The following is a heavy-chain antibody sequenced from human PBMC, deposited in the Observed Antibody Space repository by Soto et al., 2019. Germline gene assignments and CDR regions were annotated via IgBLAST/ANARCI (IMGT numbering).Heavy chain of an antibody. Sequence: ASVKVSCKASGYTFTSYAMHWVRQAPGQRLEWMGWINAGNGNTKYSQKFQGRVTITRDTSASTAYMELSSLRSEDTAVYYCARVIFDFSNYVRGSDYWGQGTLVTVSS. J-gene: IGHJ4*02. CDR2: INAGNGNT. CDR1: GYTFTSYA. CDR3: ARVIFDFSNYVRGSDY. V-gene: IGHV1-3*01. D-gene: IGHD4-4*01.